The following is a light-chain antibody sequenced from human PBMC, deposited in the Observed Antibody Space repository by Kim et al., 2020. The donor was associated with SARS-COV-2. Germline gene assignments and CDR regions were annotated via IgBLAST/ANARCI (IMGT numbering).Light chain of an antibody. CDR2: ASS. CDR1: QDVSNF. Sequence: DIQMTQSPSSVSASVGDSVTITCRASQDVSNFLAWFQQRPGEAPKSLIYASSSLRSGVPSHFSGSGSGTDFTLTISSLQPEDFATYYCQQYLSDPLTFGQGTKVDSK. J-gene: IGKJ1*01. CDR3: QQYLSDPLT. V-gene: IGKV1-16*02.